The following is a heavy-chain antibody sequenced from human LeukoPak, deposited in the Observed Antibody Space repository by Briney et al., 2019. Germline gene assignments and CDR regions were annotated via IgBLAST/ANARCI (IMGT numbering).Heavy chain of an antibody. CDR1: GLTVSSNY. J-gene: IGHJ6*03. CDR3: ARDRLGCNNGICYGNYYYYMDV. V-gene: IGHV3-66*01. Sequence: PGGSLRLSCAASGLTVSSNYMSWVRQAPGKGLEGVSIIYSAGSTYYTDSVKGRFTISREKSKNTLYLPMKSGEAEDTAVYYCARDRLGCNNGICYGNYYYYMDVWGKGTTVTVSS. D-gene: IGHD2-8*01. CDR2: IYSAGST.